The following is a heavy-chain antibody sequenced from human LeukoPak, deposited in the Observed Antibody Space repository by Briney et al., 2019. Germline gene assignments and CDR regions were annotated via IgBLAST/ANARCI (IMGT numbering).Heavy chain of an antibody. CDR3: ARGAYRWQYYYFMDV. D-gene: IGHD3-16*01. CDR2: INPKTGRT. CDR1: GYTFTDSY. J-gene: IGHJ6*03. Sequence: GASVTVSCKASGYTFTDSYMYWVRQAPGQGLEWMGWINPKTGRTTYARKFQGRVTMTRDTTINTAYMELSRLRSDDTALYFCARGAYRWQYYYFMDVWGKGTTVTV. V-gene: IGHV1-2*02.